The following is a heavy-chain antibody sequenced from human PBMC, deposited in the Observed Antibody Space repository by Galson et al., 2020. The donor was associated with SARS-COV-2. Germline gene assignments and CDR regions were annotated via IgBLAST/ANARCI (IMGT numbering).Heavy chain of an antibody. CDR3: ARLAVRLPYKYYFDY. D-gene: IGHD2-15*01. CDR1: AGSISSSAHY. Sequence: SETLSLTCIVSAGSISSSAHYWAWIRQPPGKGLEWIGSIYYGGTTYYNPSLKSRVTMSVDTSKNQFSLKLNSVTAADTAVYYCARLAVRLPYKYYFDYWGQGTLVTVSS. J-gene: IGHJ4*02. CDR2: IYYGGTT. V-gene: IGHV4-39*01.